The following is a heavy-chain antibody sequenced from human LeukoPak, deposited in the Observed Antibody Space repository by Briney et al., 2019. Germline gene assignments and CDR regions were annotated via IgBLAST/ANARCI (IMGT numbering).Heavy chain of an antibody. J-gene: IGHJ2*01. D-gene: IGHD2-2*01. CDR1: GFTFSSHA. Sequence: GGSLRLSCAASGFTFSSHAMTWFRQGPGKGLEWVSSIYGGGDSTFYADSVKGRFTISRDNSKYTLDLQMNSLRVEDSGMYYYAKDRTVVPLAYWYFDLWGRGTLVTVSS. V-gene: IGHV3-23*01. CDR3: AKDRTVVPLAYWYFDL. CDR2: IYGGGDST.